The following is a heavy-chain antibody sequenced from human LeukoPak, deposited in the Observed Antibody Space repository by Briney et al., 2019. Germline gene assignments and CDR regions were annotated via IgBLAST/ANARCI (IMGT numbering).Heavy chain of an antibody. CDR3: ARAGRGWFGSMDV. D-gene: IGHD3-10*01. J-gene: IGHJ6*02. Sequence: PGTSLRLSCAASGFTFSSNGMHWVRQAPGKGLEWVAVVSFDGSNKYFEDSVKGRFSISRDNSRNTLCLQMNSLRAEDTAVYYCARAGRGWFGSMDVWGQGTTVTVSS. CDR2: VSFDGSNK. V-gene: IGHV3-33*01. CDR1: GFTFSSNG.